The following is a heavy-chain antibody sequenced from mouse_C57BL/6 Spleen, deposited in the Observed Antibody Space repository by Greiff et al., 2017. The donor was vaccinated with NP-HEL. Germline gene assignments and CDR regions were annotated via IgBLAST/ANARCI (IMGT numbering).Heavy chain of an antibody. D-gene: IGHD2-3*01. J-gene: IGHJ3*01. CDR3: ARDAYDGYLFAY. CDR1: GFTFSSYA. V-gene: IGHV5-4*01. CDR2: ISDGGSYT. Sequence: EVQGVESGGGLVKPGGSLKLSCAASGFTFSSYAMSWVRQTPEKRLEWVATISDGGSYTYYPDNVKGRFTISRDNAKNNLYLQMSHLKSEDTAMYYCARDAYDGYLFAYWGQGTLVTVSA.